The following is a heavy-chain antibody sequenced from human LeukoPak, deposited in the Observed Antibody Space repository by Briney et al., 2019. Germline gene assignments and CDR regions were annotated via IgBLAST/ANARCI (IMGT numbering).Heavy chain of an antibody. Sequence: SSGSYYRSWIRQPPGKGLEWVSGISGSGASTHYADSVKGRFTISRDNSKNTLYLQVKSLRAEDTAVYFCAKAASNGYYGGIDLWGQGTLVTVSS. CDR2: ISGSGAST. CDR1: SSGSYY. D-gene: IGHD3-22*01. J-gene: IGHJ4*02. V-gene: IGHV3-23*01. CDR3: AKAASNGYYGGIDL.